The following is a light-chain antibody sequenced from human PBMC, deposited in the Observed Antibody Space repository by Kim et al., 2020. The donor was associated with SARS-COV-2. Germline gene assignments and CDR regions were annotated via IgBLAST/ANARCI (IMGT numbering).Light chain of an antibody. V-gene: IGLV2-11*01. CDR1: SSDVGGYKY. J-gene: IGLJ3*02. CDR2: DVS. CDR3: CSYAGSYTWV. Sequence: QSALTQPRSVSGSPGQSVTISCTGTSSDVGGYKYVSWYQQDPGKAPKVMLYDVSKRPSGVPDRFSGSKSGNTASLTISGLQAEDEADYYCCSYAGSYTWVFGGGTKVTVL.